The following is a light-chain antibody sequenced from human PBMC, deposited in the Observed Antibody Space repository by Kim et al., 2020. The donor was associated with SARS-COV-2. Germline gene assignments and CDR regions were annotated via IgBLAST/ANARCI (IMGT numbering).Light chain of an antibody. CDR3: QQYNDWPLT. Sequence: LSPGERATLSCRASQSIGTDLAWYQDKPGQAPRLLIYNAFTRATGIPARISGSGSGTDFTLTISSLQSEDFAVYYCQQYNDWPLTFGGGTKVDIK. CDR2: NAF. J-gene: IGKJ4*01. V-gene: IGKV3D-15*01. CDR1: QSIGTD.